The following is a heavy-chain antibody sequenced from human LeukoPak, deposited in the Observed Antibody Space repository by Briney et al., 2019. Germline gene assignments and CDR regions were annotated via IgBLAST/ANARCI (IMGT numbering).Heavy chain of an antibody. CDR2: IRSGGTTI. Sequence: GGSLRLSCAASGFTFSDYYMTWIRQAPGKGLEWISYIRSGGTTIYYADSVKGRFTISRDNAKNSLYLQMNSLRAEDTAVYYCARVGAFRGYFDYWGQGTLVTVSS. CDR3: ARVGAFRGYFDY. J-gene: IGHJ4*02. V-gene: IGHV3-11*04. CDR1: GFTFSDYY. D-gene: IGHD3-16*01.